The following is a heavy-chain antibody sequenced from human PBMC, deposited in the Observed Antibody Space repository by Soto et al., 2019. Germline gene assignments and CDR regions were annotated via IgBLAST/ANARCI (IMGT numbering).Heavy chain of an antibody. CDR3: AGGTGWLSDY. Sequence: EVQLVESGGGLVQRGGSLRLSCAVSGFTFSSYWMNWVRQAPGKGLEWVANIKQDGSEEYYLDSVKGRFTIYRDNAKNALYRQKISLRGEDTAAYYCAGGTGWLSDYWGQGTLVTVSS. V-gene: IGHV3-7*04. J-gene: IGHJ4*02. CDR1: GFTFSSYW. CDR2: IKQDGSEE. D-gene: IGHD6-19*01.